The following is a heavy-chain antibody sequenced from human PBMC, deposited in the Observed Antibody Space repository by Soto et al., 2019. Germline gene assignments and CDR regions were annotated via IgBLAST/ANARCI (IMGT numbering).Heavy chain of an antibody. CDR1: GYTFNRHY. V-gene: IGHV1-46*02. CDR2: IDPSGGDT. Sequence: QVQLVQSGAEVRKPGASVKVSCKASGYTFNRHYIQWVRQAPGQGLEWMGMIDPSGGDTNYAKKFQGRVPLTSDTSTSTVYMELSSLRSEDTAVYYCAKRRGVGLTRSSVDYWGPGTLVIVSS. CDR3: AKRRGVGLTRSSVDY. J-gene: IGHJ4*02. D-gene: IGHD1-26*01.